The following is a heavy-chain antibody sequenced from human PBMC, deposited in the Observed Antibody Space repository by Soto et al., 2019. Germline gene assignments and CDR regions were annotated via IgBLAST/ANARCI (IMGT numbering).Heavy chain of an antibody. Sequence: SETLSLTCTVSGGSISSGGYYWSWIRQHPGKGLEWIGYIYYSGSTYYNPSLKSRVTISVDTSKNQFSLKLSSVTAADTAVYYCARAGPRGLRELYYYYYYMDVWGKGTTVTVSS. J-gene: IGHJ6*03. CDR2: IYYSGST. CDR1: GGSISSGGYY. D-gene: IGHD1-26*01. CDR3: ARAGPRGLRELYYYYYYMDV. V-gene: IGHV4-31*03.